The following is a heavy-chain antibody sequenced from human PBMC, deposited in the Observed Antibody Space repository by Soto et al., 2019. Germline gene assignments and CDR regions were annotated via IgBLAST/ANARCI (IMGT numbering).Heavy chain of an antibody. CDR2: INAGNGNT. CDR1: GYTFTSYA. J-gene: IGHJ6*02. D-gene: IGHD4-17*01. Sequence: QVQLVQSGAEVKKPGASVKVSCKASGYTFTSYAMHWVRQALGQRLEWMGWINAGNGNTKYSKKLQVRVTITRDTSASTVYMELSSLRSEDTAVYYCASDYGDPTYPYGMDVWGQGTTVTFSS. V-gene: IGHV1-3*01. CDR3: ASDYGDPTYPYGMDV.